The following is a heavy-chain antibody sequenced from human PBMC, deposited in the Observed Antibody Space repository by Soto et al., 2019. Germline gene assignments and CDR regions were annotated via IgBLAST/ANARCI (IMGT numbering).Heavy chain of an antibody. CDR1: GFSLTSPGMC. D-gene: IGHD1-20*01. J-gene: IGHJ6*02. CDR2: IERDDDDK. V-gene: IGHV2-70*13. CDR3: ARSIRGPRRFNGMDV. Sequence: SGPTVVNPTETLTLTCTFSGFSLTSPGMCVSWIRQSPGKALEWLALIERDDDDKYYSTSLKTRLTISKDTRKNQVVLTMANMEPADTATYYCARSIRGPRRFNGMDVWGQGTTVTVS.